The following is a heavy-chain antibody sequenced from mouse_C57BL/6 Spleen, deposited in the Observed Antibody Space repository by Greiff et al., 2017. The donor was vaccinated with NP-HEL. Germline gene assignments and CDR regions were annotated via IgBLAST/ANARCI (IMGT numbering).Heavy chain of an antibody. CDR2: IWSDGST. J-gene: IGHJ1*03. Sequence: VMLVESGPGLVAPSQSLSITCTVSGFSLTSYGVHWVRQPPGKGLEWLVVIWSDGSTTYNSALKSRLSISKDNSKSQVFLKMNSLQTDDTAMYYCARQGGSSLGLWYFDVWGTGTTVTVSS. D-gene: IGHD1-1*01. V-gene: IGHV2-6-1*01. CDR1: GFSLTSYG. CDR3: ARQGGSSLGLWYFDV.